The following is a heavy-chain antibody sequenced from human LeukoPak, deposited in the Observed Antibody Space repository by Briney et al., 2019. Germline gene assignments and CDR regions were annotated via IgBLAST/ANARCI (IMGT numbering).Heavy chain of an antibody. CDR3: ARGSYKGYSSSSHWFDP. V-gene: IGHV1-24*01. D-gene: IGHD6-13*01. CDR1: GYTLTELS. CDR2: FDPEDGET. J-gene: IGHJ5*02. Sequence: AASVKVSCKVSGYTLTELSMHWVRQAPGKGLEWMGGFDPEDGETIYAQKFQGRVTMTEDTSTDTAYMELSSLRSEDTAVYYCARGSYKGYSSSSHWFDPWGQGTLVTVSS.